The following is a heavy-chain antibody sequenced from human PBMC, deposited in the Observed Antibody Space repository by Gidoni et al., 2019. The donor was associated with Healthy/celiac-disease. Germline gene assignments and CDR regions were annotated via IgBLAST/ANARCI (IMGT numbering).Heavy chain of an antibody. Sequence: QVQLQESGPGLVKPSETLSLTCTVSGGSISNYYWSWIRQPPGKGLEWIGYIYYSGSTNYNPSIKSRVTISVDTSKNQFSLKLSSVTAADTAVYYCARGDFWSGYALWGQGTLVTVSS. CDR2: IYYSGST. CDR1: GGSISNYY. J-gene: IGHJ4*02. V-gene: IGHV4-59*01. D-gene: IGHD3-3*01. CDR3: ARGDFWSGYAL.